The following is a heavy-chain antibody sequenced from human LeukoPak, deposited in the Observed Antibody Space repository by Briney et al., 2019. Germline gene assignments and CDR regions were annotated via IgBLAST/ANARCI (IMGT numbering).Heavy chain of an antibody. CDR3: ARRRYGEAFYV. CDR1: GFTFSSYW. Sequence: GGSLRLSCVASGFTFSSYWMSWVRQAPGKGLEWVANIKQDGSENYFVDAVKGRFTISRDNARNSLYLQMNSLRVEDTAVYYCARRRYGEAFYVWGQGTIVTVPS. V-gene: IGHV3-7*01. J-gene: IGHJ3*01. CDR2: IKQDGSEN. D-gene: IGHD3-10*01.